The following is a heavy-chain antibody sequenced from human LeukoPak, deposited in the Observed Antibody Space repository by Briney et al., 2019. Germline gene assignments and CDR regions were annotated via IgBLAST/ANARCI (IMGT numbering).Heavy chain of an antibody. CDR1: GGSFSGYY. Sequence: KASETLSLTCAVYGGSFSGYYWSWIRQPPGKGLEWIGEINHSGSTNYNPSLKSRVTISVDTSKNQFSLKLSSVTAADTAGYYCAXAPQWLVNWFDPWGQGTLVTVSS. CDR2: INHSGST. J-gene: IGHJ5*02. CDR3: AXAPQWLVNWFDP. V-gene: IGHV4-34*01. D-gene: IGHD6-19*01.